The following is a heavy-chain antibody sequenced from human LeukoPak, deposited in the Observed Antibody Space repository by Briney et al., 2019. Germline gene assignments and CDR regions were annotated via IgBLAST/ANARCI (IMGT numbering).Heavy chain of an antibody. J-gene: IGHJ4*02. Sequence: SQTLSLTCTVPDGSISSGDYYWSWIRQPPGKGLEWIGYIYYSGSTYYNPSLKSRVTISVDTSKNQFSLKLSSVTAADTAVYYCARDQGGYDSSGYLGYWGQGTLVTVSS. CDR2: IYYSGST. V-gene: IGHV4-30-4*08. CDR3: ARDQGGYDSSGYLGY. CDR1: DGSISSGDYY. D-gene: IGHD3-22*01.